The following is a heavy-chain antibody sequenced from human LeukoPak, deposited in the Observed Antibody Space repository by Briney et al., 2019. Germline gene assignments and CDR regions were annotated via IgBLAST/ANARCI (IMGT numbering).Heavy chain of an antibody. CDR3: AREEDPYYYDSSGYSDAFDI. D-gene: IGHD3-22*01. Sequence: GASVKVSCKASGYTFTSYDINWVRQAPGQGLEWMGWMNPNSGNTGYAQKFQGRVTMTRNTSISTAYMELSSLRSEDTAVYYCAREEDPYYYDSSGYSDAFDIWGQGTMVTVSS. CDR2: MNPNSGNT. CDR1: GYTFTSYD. V-gene: IGHV1-8*01. J-gene: IGHJ3*02.